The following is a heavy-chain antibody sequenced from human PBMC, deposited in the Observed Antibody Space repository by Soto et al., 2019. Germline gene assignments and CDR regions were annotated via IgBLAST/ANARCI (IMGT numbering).Heavy chain of an antibody. J-gene: IGHJ4*02. Sequence: PSETLSLTCTDSGGSISSYYWSWIRQPPGKGLEWIGYIYYSGTTDYNPSLKSRVTISVDTSKTQFSLNLRSVTAADTAVYYCARDLAAVPRAFDYWGRGTLVTVSS. CDR3: ARDLAAVPRAFDY. CDR1: GGSISSYY. D-gene: IGHD6-13*01. V-gene: IGHV4-59*01. CDR2: IYYSGTT.